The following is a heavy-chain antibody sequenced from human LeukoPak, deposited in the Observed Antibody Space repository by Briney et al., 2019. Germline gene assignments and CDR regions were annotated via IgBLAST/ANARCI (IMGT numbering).Heavy chain of an antibody. CDR3: TKGSIWLPFDY. CDR2: ISGSGGST. CDR1: GFTFSNYA. Sequence: GGSLRLSCAASGFTFSNYAMSWARQAPGKGLEWVSAISGSGGSTYYADSVKGRFTISRDNSKNTLYLQMNSLRAEDTAVYYCTKGSIWLPFDYWGQGTLVTVSS. D-gene: IGHD5-18*01. V-gene: IGHV3-23*01. J-gene: IGHJ4*02.